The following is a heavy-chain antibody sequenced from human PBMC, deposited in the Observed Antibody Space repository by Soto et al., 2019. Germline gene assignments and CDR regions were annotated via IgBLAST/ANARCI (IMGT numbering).Heavy chain of an antibody. Sequence: GSLRLSCAASGFTFSSYWMHWVRQAPGKGLVWVSRINSDGSSTSYADSVKGRFTISRDNAKNTLYLQMNSLRAEDTAVYYCARVPRGPSPHGFDQWGQGTMVTGSS. CDR1: GFTFSSYW. D-gene: IGHD3-10*01. V-gene: IGHV3-74*01. J-gene: IGHJ5*02. CDR3: ARVPRGPSPHGFDQ. CDR2: INSDGSST.